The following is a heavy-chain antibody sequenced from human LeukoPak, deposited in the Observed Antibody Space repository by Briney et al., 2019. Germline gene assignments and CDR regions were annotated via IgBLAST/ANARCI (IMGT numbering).Heavy chain of an antibody. CDR2: IYYSGST. CDR3: ARHPPRGRVWGSYRPNPPAAEYFQH. CDR1: GGSISSSSYY. J-gene: IGHJ1*01. V-gene: IGHV4-39*01. Sequence: SETLSLTCTVSGGSISSSSYYWGWIRQPPGKGLEWIGSIYYSGSTYYNPSLKSRVTISVDTSKNQFSLKLRSVTAADTAVYYCARHPPRGRVWGSYRPNPPAAEYFQHWGQGTLVTVSS. D-gene: IGHD3-16*02.